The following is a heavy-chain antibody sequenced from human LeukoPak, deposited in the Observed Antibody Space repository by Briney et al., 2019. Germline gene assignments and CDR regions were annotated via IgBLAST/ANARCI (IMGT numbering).Heavy chain of an antibody. V-gene: IGHV4-59*01. CDR2: IYYSGST. Sequence: SETLSLTCTVSGGSISSYYWSWIRQPPGKGLEWIGYIYYSGSTNYNPSLKSRVTISVDTSKNQFSLKLSSVTAADTAVYYCARSRCSGGSCHSNYYYYYYMDVWGKGTTVTVSS. J-gene: IGHJ6*03. CDR1: GGSISSYY. D-gene: IGHD2-15*01. CDR3: ARSRCSGGSCHSNYYYYYYMDV.